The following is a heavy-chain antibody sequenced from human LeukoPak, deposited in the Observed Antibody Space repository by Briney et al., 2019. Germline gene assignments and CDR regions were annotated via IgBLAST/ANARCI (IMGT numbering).Heavy chain of an antibody. CDR2: IWYDGSNK. CDR1: GFTFSSYG. Sequence: GGSLRLSCAASGFTFSSYGMHWVRQAPGKGLEWVAVIWYDGSNKYYADSVKCRFTISRDNSKNTLYLQMNSLRTEDTAVYYCARDVQWRFDYWGQGTLVTVSS. CDR3: ARDVQWRFDY. D-gene: IGHD6-19*01. V-gene: IGHV3-33*01. J-gene: IGHJ4*02.